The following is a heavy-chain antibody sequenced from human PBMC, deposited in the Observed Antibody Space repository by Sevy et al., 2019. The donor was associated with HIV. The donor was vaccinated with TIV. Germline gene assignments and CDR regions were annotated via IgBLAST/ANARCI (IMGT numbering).Heavy chain of an antibody. Sequence: GGSLRLSCTASGFTFGDYAMSWVRQAPGKGLEWVGFIRSKAYGGTTKYAASVKGRFIISRDDSKSIAYRQMNSLKTEDTAVYCCTRVRSSSFFDYWGQGTLVTVSS. CDR2: IRSKAYGGTT. CDR1: GFTFGDYA. J-gene: IGHJ4*02. D-gene: IGHD6-13*01. CDR3: TRVRSSSFFDY. V-gene: IGHV3-49*04.